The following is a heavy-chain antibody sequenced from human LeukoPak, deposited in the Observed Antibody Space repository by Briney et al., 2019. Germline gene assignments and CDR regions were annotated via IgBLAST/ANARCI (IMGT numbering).Heavy chain of an antibody. V-gene: IGHV3-33*01. CDR3: AREGIVVVPAATPMKYYYYYGMDV. J-gene: IGHJ6*02. D-gene: IGHD2-2*01. Sequence: PGRSLRLSCAASGFIFSSYGMHWVRQAPGKGLEWVAFIWYDGSNKYYADSVKGRFTISRDNSKNTLYLQMNSLRAEDTAVYYCAREGIVVVPAATPMKYYYYYGMDVWGQGTTVTVSS. CDR1: GFIFSSYG. CDR2: IWYDGSNK.